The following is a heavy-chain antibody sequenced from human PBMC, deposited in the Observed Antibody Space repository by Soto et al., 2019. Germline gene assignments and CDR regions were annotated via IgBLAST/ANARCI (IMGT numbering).Heavy chain of an antibody. D-gene: IGHD3-3*01. Sequence: QVQLVQSGAEVKKPGSSVKVSCKASGGTFSNNFITWVRQAPGQGLEWMGGVIPSSGKTKYAQKFQGRVQINADESTSTAYMQFSSLTSEDTAVYYCARDRGFLEWSHQFDPWGQGTRVTVSS. CDR3: ARDRGFLEWSHQFDP. V-gene: IGHV1-69*01. CDR2: VIPSSGKT. CDR1: GGTFSNNF. J-gene: IGHJ5*02.